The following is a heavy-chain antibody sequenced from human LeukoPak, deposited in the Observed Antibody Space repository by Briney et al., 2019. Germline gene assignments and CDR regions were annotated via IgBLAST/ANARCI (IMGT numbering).Heavy chain of an antibody. CDR3: ARDRWNSGWYAHFDY. D-gene: IGHD6-19*01. J-gene: IGHJ4*02. CDR2: IYSGGST. CDR1: GFTVSSNY. V-gene: IGHV3-53*01. Sequence: GGSLRLSCAASGFTVSSNYMSWVRQAPGMGLEWVSVIYSGGSTYYADSVKGRFTISRDNSKNTLYLQMNSLRAEDTAVYYCARDRWNSGWYAHFDYWGQGTLVTVSS.